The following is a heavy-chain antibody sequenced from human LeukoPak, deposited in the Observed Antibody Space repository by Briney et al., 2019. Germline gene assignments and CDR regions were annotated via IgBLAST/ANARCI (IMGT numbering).Heavy chain of an antibody. D-gene: IGHD3-10*01. CDR2: IYPGDSDT. Sequence: GESLKISCKGSGYTFTSYWIGWVRQMPGKGLEWMGIIYPGDSDTRYSPSFQGQVTISADKSISTAYLPWSSLKASDTAMYYCARHPSYGSGSYYNDGVDYWGQGTLVTVSS. J-gene: IGHJ4*02. CDR1: GYTFTSYW. CDR3: ARHPSYGSGSYYNDGVDY. V-gene: IGHV5-51*01.